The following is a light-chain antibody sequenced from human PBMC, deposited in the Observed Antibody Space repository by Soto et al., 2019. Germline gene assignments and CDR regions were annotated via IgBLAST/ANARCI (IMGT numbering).Light chain of an antibody. CDR1: QSVSSSF. CDR3: QHYGNASPT. J-gene: IGKJ4*01. Sequence: EIVLTQSPGTLSLSPGERATLSCRASQSVSSSFLAWYQQKPGQAPRLLISAASSRATGVPDRFSGSGSGADFPLSVSRLEHEVLAVYYCQHYGNASPTFGGRTKVEIK. CDR2: AAS. V-gene: IGKV3-20*01.